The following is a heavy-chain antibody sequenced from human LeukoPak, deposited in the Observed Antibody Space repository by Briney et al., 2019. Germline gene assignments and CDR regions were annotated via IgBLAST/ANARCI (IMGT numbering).Heavy chain of an antibody. CDR1: GGTFSSYA. CDR3: ARRSVASYGDYVYY. D-gene: IGHD4-17*01. Sequence: ASVTVSCKASGGTFSSYAISWVRQAPGQGLEWMGGIIPIFGTANYAQKFQSRVTITADESTSTAYMELSSLRSEDTAVYYCARRSVASYGDYVYYWGQGTLVTVSS. CDR2: IIPIFGTA. J-gene: IGHJ4*02. V-gene: IGHV1-69*13.